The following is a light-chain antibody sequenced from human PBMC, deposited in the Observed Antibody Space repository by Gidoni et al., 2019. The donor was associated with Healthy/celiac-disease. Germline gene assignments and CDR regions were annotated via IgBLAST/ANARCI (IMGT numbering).Light chain of an antibody. CDR3: QQSYSTPR. CDR1: QRISSL. Sequence: DIQMNQSPSSLSASVGDRVNITCRASQRISSLLNWYQQKPGKAPKLLIYAASSLQSGVPSRFRCIGSRTDFTLTISSLQPEDFAPYYCQQSYSTPRFGGGTKVEIK. V-gene: IGKV1-39*01. J-gene: IGKJ4*01. CDR2: AAS.